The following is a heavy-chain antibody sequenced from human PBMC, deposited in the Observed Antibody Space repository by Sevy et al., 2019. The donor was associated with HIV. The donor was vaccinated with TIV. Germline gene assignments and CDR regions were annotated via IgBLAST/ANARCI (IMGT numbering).Heavy chain of an antibody. CDR2: IFYSGST. CDR3: ARGVASSGAYKFDY. CDR1: GGSVGNDDYY. D-gene: IGHD6-13*01. J-gene: IGHJ4*02. Sequence: SETLSLTCTVSGGSVGNDDYYWSWIRQPPGKGLEWIGYIFYSGSTYYNPSLKSRCSISVDTSKNHFSLRLRSVTAADTAVYYCARGVASSGAYKFDYWGPGTLVTVSS. V-gene: IGHV4-30-4*01.